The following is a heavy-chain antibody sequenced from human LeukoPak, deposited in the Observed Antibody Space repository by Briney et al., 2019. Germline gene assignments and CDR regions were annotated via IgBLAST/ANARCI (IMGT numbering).Heavy chain of an antibody. J-gene: IGHJ1*01. D-gene: IGHD3-22*01. Sequence: GGSLRLSCAASGFTFSSYWMHWVRQAPGKGLVWVSRIKSDGKTNYADSVKGRFTISRDNAKNTVSLQMNSLRAEDTGVYHCARAPSEIGGYYPEYFRHWGQGTLVTVSS. V-gene: IGHV3-74*01. CDR2: IKSDGKT. CDR1: GFTFSSYW. CDR3: ARAPSEIGGYYPEYFRH.